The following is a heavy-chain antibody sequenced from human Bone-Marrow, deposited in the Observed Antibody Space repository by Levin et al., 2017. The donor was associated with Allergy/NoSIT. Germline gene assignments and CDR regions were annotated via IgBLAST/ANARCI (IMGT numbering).Heavy chain of an antibody. D-gene: IGHD6-19*01. Sequence: GESLKISCATSGISFKNSIIHWVRQAPGKGLEYVSAISNIDGSTYYANSVEDRFTISGDNSKNTVYLQMDSLRPEDTAVYFCAREGYTSGRAGAFDMWGQGTMVLVSS. V-gene: IGHV3-64*01. J-gene: IGHJ3*02. CDR1: GISFKNSI. CDR3: AREGYTSGRAGAFDM. CDR2: ISNIDGST.